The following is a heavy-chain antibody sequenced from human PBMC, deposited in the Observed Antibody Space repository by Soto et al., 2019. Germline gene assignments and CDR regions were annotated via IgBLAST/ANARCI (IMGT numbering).Heavy chain of an antibody. CDR2: MNPNSGNT. J-gene: IGHJ6*02. D-gene: IGHD2-2*01. V-gene: IGHV1-8*01. CDR1: GYTFTSYD. CDR3: ARDCSSTSCYYYYYGMDV. Sequence: ASVKVSCKASGYTFTSYDINWVRQATGQGLEWMGWMNPNSGNTGYAQKFQGRVTMTRNTSISTAYMELSSLRSEDTAVYYCARDCSSTSCYYYYYGMDVWGQGTTVTVS.